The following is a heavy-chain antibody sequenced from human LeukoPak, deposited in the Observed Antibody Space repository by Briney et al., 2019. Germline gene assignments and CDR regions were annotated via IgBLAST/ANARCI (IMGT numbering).Heavy chain of an antibody. CDR3: ARGTSGYYLGAPNY. Sequence: ASVKVSCKASGYTFTSYGISWVRQAPGQGLEWMGWISPYNGNTNYAQKFQGRVTMTRDTSISTAYMELSRLRSDDTAVYYCARGTSGYYLGAPNYWGQGTLVTVSS. CDR2: ISPYNGNT. J-gene: IGHJ4*02. D-gene: IGHD3-22*01. CDR1: GYTFTSYG. V-gene: IGHV1-18*01.